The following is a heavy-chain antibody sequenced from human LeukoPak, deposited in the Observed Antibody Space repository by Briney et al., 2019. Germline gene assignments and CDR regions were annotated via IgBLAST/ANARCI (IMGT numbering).Heavy chain of an antibody. CDR1: GYTFTAYY. Sequence: ASVKVSCKASGYTFTAYYVHWVRQAPGQGLEWMGWINPNTGGTNYAQKFQGRVTMTRDTSISTAYMELSRLRSDDTAVYYCARVPNTKAFDYRGQGTLVTVSS. CDR2: INPNTGGT. D-gene: IGHD1-1*01. J-gene: IGHJ4*02. V-gene: IGHV1-2*02. CDR3: ARVPNTKAFDY.